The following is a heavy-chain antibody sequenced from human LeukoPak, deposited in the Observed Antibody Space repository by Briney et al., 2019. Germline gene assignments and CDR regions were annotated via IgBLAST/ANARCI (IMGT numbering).Heavy chain of an antibody. J-gene: IGHJ4*02. Sequence: ASVKVSCKASGYTFTGYYMHWVRQAPGQGLEWMGWINPNSGGTNYAQKFQGRVTMTRDTSISTAYMELSRLRSDDTAVYYCARVSVVAATYYFDYWGQGTLVTVSS. D-gene: IGHD2-15*01. CDR3: ARVSVVAATYYFDY. CDR1: GYTFTGYY. CDR2: INPNSGGT. V-gene: IGHV1-2*02.